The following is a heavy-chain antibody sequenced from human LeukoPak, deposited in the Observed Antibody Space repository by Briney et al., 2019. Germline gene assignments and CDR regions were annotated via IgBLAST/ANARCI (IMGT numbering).Heavy chain of an antibody. CDR2: IYYSGST. V-gene: IGHV4-59*01. CDR3: ARDRYCSSTSCYRFYYYMDV. CDR1: GSSIIRYY. D-gene: IGHD2-2*02. Sequence: PSETLFLNCTVSGSSIIRYYWSWLRQPPGKGLEWLGYIYYSGSTNYNPSLKSRVTISVDTSKNQFSLKLSSVTAADTAVYYCARDRYCSSTSCYRFYYYMDVWGKGTTVTVSS. J-gene: IGHJ6*03.